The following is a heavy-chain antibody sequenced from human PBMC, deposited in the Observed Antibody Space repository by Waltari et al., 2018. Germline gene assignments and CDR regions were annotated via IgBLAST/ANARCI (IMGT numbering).Heavy chain of an antibody. CDR1: GAPISSHN. CDR2: IYYSGST. CDR3: ARGSHLGELSLDY. J-gene: IGHJ4*02. V-gene: IGHV4-59*11. Sequence: QVQLQESGPGRVKPSETLSLTCPVSGAPISSHNWSWIRRPPGKGLEWIGYIYYSGSTNYNPSLKSRVTISVDTSKNQFSLKLSSVTAADTAVYYCARGSHLGELSLDYWGQGTLVTVSS. D-gene: IGHD3-16*02.